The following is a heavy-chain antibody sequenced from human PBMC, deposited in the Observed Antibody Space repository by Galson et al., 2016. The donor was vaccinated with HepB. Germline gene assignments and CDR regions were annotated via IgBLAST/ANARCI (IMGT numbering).Heavy chain of an antibody. CDR1: GGTFSSYA. J-gene: IGHJ6*02. Sequence: SVKVSCKASGGTFSSYAISWVRQAPGQGLEWMGGVIPIFGIPNYAQKFQGRVTITADESTSTAYMELGSLRSEDTAVYYCASQVGGDHDYYTMDVWGQGTTVTVSS. CDR2: VIPIFGIP. V-gene: IGHV1-69*13. D-gene: IGHD3-16*01. CDR3: ASQVGGDHDYYTMDV.